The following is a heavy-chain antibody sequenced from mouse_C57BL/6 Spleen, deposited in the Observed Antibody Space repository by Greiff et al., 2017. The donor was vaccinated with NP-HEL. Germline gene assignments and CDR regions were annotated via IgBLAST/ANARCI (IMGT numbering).Heavy chain of an antibody. CDR2: ISSGSSTI. CDR1: RFTFSDYG. J-gene: IGHJ2*01. V-gene: IGHV5-17*01. Sequence: EAQLVESGGGLVKPGGSLKLSCAASRFTFSDYGMHWVRQAPEKGLEWVAYISSGSSTIYYADTVKGRFTISRDNAKNTLFLQMTSLRSEDTAMYYCATTVVAGDWGQGTTLTVSS. CDR3: ATTVVAGD. D-gene: IGHD1-1*01.